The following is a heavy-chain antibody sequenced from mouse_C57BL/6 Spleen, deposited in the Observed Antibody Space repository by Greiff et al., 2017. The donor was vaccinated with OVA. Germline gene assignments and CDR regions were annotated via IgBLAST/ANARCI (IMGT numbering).Heavy chain of an antibody. CDR3: AREDYYCNLWFAY. CDR1: GYTFTSYW. Sequence: QVQLQQSGAELVKPGASVKLSCKASGYTFTSYWMHWVKQRPGQGLEWIGMIHPNSGSTNYNEKFKSKATLTVDKSSSTAYMQLSSLTSEDSAVYYCAREDYYCNLWFAYWGQGTLVTVSA. CDR2: IHPNSGST. V-gene: IGHV1-64*01. J-gene: IGHJ3*01. D-gene: IGHD2-1*01.